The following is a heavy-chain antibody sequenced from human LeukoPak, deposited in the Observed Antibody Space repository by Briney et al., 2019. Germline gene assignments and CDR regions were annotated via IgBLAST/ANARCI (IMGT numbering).Heavy chain of an antibody. D-gene: IGHD1/OR15-1a*01. CDR2: IYDSGRT. V-gene: IGHV4-34*01. CDR3: ARRGNNGWSYYIVV. CDR1: LGSLCEYY. Sequence: LGTLSLTPAVYLGSLCEYYWRSICQTPGKGMWWVGEIYDSGRTKYTPSPMSRVTVSLDTSPKPISPRLSSVTASHTALYCCARRGNNGWSYYIVVCGERD. J-gene: IGHJ6*03.